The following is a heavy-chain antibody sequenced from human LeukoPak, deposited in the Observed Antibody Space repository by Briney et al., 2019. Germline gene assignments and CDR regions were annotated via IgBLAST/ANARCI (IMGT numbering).Heavy chain of an antibody. J-gene: IGHJ4*02. CDR1: GFTFNNHA. CDR2: ISYHGDDK. Sequence: GRSLRLSCAAAGFTFNNHAMHWVRQAPGKGLEWVAVISYHGDDKYYADSVKGRFTISRDNSKNTLDLQMNSLGGEETAVYSCARELQGLPDYWGQGTLVTVSS. CDR3: ARELQGLPDY. V-gene: IGHV3-30*04. D-gene: IGHD6-19*01.